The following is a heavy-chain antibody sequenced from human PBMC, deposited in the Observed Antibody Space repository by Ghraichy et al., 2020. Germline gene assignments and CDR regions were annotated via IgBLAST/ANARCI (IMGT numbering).Heavy chain of an antibody. CDR3: ARDAYYYDSSGATELGMDV. V-gene: IGHV3-66*01. CDR2: IYSGGST. J-gene: IGHJ6*02. Sequence: GESLNISCTASGFIVNTVYMNWVRQAPGKGLEWVSVIYSGGSTNYADSVKGRCTISRDSSKNVVYLQMNSLRADDTAVYYCARDAYYYDSSGATELGMDVWGQGTTVTVSS. D-gene: IGHD3-22*01. CDR1: GFIVNTVY.